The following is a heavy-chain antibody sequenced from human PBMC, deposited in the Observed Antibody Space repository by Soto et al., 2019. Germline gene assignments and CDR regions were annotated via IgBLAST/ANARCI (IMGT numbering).Heavy chain of an antibody. D-gene: IGHD5-12*01. V-gene: IGHV3-9*01. J-gene: IGHJ4*02. Sequence: GGSLRLSCAASGLTFDDYAMHWVRQPPGKGLEWVSGISCNSGITKYVDSVKGRFTIFIDNAKNSLYLQMNSLRAEDTAVHYCARARSTPGDGYNYSLAPLNFWGQGTVVTVSS. CDR1: GLTFDDYA. CDR3: ARARSTPGDGYNYSLAPLNF. CDR2: ISCNSGIT.